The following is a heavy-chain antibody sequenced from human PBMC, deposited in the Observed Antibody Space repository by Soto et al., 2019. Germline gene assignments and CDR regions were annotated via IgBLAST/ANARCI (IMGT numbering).Heavy chain of an antibody. D-gene: IGHD6-19*01. CDR3: ARRRSGWFSGMDV. J-gene: IGHJ6*02. V-gene: IGHV1-69*12. CDR1: GGTFSRFG. Sequence: QVQLVQSGAEGKKPGSSVKVSCKASGGTFSRFGISWVRQAPGQGLEWMGGIIPFFRTTNYAQKVLDRATISANESTATAFRVWSSLRAEDTAASSSARRRSGWFSGMDVWGQGTTVTVSS. CDR2: IIPFFRTT.